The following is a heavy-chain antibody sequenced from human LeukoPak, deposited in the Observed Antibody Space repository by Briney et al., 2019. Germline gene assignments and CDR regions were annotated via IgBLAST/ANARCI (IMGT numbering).Heavy chain of an antibody. CDR1: GGSLSGFY. CDR2: INQIGST. Sequence: SQTLSLTCAVYGGSLSGFYWSWIRQSAGKGMEWVGEINQIGSTNYQPSLKSRVTISVDTSKNQFSLKLSSVTAADTAVYYCARERITMVRGQYNWFDPWGQGTLVTVSS. V-gene: IGHV4-34*01. D-gene: IGHD3-10*01. CDR3: ARERITMVRGQYNWFDP. J-gene: IGHJ5*02.